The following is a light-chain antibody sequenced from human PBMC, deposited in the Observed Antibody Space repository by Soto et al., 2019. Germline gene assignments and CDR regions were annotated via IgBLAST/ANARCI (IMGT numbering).Light chain of an antibody. CDR1: QSILTY. V-gene: IGKV1-39*01. Sequence: DIQMTQSPSSLSASVGDRVTISFRASQSILTYLNWFQQKPGKAPKLLMYAASSLQGGVPSRFSGSGSGTDFTLTISSLQPEDFATYFCQQSYTSPWTFGQGTKVDI. CDR3: QQSYTSPWT. CDR2: AAS. J-gene: IGKJ1*01.